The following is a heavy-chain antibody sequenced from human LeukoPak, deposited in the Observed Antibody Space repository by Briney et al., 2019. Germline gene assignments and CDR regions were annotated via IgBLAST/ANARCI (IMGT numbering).Heavy chain of an antibody. J-gene: IGHJ6*03. V-gene: IGHV3-23*01. CDR2: LSGSGVST. CDR1: GFTFSSYA. Sequence: GGSLRLSCATSGFTFSSYAMTWVRQAPGKGLEWVSSLSGSGVSTHYADSVKGRFTISRDNSKNTLYLQMNSLRAEDTAVYYCAKGSGRGLYYYSYYMDVWGKGTTVTVSS. D-gene: IGHD1-26*01. CDR3: AKGSGRGLYYYSYYMDV.